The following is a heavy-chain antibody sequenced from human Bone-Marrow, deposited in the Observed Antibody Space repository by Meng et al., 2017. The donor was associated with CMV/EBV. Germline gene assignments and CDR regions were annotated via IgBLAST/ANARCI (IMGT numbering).Heavy chain of an antibody. V-gene: IGHV3-30*04. J-gene: IGHJ6*02. CDR1: GFTFSDYA. Sequence: GESLKISCAASGFTFSDYAMHWVRQAPGKGLEWVAVISFDGSNKFYADSVKGRYTISRDNSKNTLYLQMNSLRAEDTAVYYCARGGGYCSSTSCYSHYYYGMDVWGQGTTVTVSS. CDR2: ISFDGSNK. D-gene: IGHD2-2*01. CDR3: ARGGGYCSSTSCYSHYYYGMDV.